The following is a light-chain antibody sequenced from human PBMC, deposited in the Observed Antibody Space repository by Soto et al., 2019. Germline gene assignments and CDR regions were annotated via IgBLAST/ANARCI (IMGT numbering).Light chain of an antibody. J-gene: IGLJ1*01. CDR1: SSDVGGYSY. CDR3: DSYTTSSTYG. CDR2: YVS. Sequence: QSALTQPASVSGSPGQSISISCTGTSSDVGGYSYVSWYQQQPGKAPKVVISYVSNRPSGVSDRFSGSKSGNTASLSISGLQTEDEAYYYCDSYTTSSTYGFGTGTKLTVL. V-gene: IGLV2-14*01.